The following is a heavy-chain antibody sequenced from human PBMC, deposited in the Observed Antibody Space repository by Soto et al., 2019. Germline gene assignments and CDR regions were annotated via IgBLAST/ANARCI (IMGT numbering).Heavy chain of an antibody. Sequence: GGSLRLSCAASGFTFSSYAMSWVRQAPGKGLEWVSAISGSGGSTYYADSVKGRFTISGDNSKNTLYLQMNSLRAEDTAVYYCAKDLLGALFLADSGSYEDAFDIWGQGTMVTVSS. CDR2: ISGSGGST. CDR3: AKDLLGALFLADSGSYEDAFDI. CDR1: GFTFSSYA. J-gene: IGHJ3*02. V-gene: IGHV3-23*01. D-gene: IGHD1-26*01.